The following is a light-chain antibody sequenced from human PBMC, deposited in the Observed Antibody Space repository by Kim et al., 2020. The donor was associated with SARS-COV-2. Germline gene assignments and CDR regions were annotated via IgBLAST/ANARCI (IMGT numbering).Light chain of an antibody. CDR2: DVS. CDR3: CSYTGTGTYV. J-gene: IGLJ1*01. Sequence: QSALTQPASVSGSPGQSITISCTGTSSDVGGYNSVSWYQQHPGKAPKLMIFDVSERPSGVSNRFSGSKSGNTASLTVSGLQAEDEADYYCCSYTGTGTYVFGSGTKVTVL. CDR1: SSDVGGYNS. V-gene: IGLV2-14*03.